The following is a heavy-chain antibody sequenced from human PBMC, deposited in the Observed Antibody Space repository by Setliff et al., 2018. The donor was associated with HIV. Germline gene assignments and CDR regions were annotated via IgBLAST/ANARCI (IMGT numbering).Heavy chain of an antibody. CDR2: INPAGITM. CDR1: GFTFDSHG. V-gene: IGHV3-48*01. D-gene: IGHD4-4*01. J-gene: IGHJ4*02. CDR3: ARVRNPTVHTMYFDS. Sequence: GGSLRLSCVASGFTFDSHGMIWVRQAPGRGLEWLSYINPAGITMYYADSVRGRFTISRDNAQSSLYLQINSLRAEDTAFYYCARVRNPTVHTMYFDSWGQGTLVTVSS.